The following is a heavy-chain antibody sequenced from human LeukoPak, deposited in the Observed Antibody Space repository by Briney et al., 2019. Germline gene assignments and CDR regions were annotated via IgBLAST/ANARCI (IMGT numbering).Heavy chain of an antibody. CDR2: INHSGST. CDR1: GGSFSGYY. J-gene: IGHJ4*02. Sequence: SETLSLTCAVYGGSFSGYYWSWIRQPPGKGLEWIGEINHSGSTNYNPSLKSRVTMSVDTSKNQFSLKLSSVTAADTAVYYCARGHSPFDYWGQGTLVTVSS. V-gene: IGHV4-34*01. CDR3: ARGHSPFDY.